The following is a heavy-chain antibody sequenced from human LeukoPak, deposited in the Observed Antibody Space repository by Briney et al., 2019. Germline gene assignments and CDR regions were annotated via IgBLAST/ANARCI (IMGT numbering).Heavy chain of an antibody. J-gene: IGHJ4*02. D-gene: IGHD6-13*01. CDR2: IYYSGST. V-gene: IGHV4-39*07. CDR1: GGSISSSSYS. Sequence: SETLSLTCTVSGGSISSSSYSWGWIRQPPGKGLEWIGSIYYSGSTYYTPSLKSRVNISLDTSKNQFSLKLSSVTAAGTAIYYCVRDLRGYSSSWTNYWGQGTLVAVSS. CDR3: VRDLRGYSSSWTNY.